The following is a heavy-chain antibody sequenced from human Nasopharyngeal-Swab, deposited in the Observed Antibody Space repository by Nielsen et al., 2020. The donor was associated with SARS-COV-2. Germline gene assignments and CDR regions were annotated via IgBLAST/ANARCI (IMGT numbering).Heavy chain of an antibody. J-gene: IGHJ5*02. CDR3: AREGIPMLRFNWFDP. D-gene: IGHD5-12*01. V-gene: IGHV1-69*13. Sequence: SVKVSCKASGGTFSSYAISWVRQAPGQGLEWMGGIIPIFGTANYAQKFQGRVTITADESTSTAYMELSSLRSEDTAVYYCAREGIPMLRFNWFDPWGQGTLVTVSS. CDR2: IIPIFGTA. CDR1: GGTFSSYA.